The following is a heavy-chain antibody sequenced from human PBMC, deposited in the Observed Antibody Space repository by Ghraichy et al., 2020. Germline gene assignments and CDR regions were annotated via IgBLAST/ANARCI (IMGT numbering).Heavy chain of an antibody. J-gene: IGHJ4*02. V-gene: IGHV3-64D*06. CDR3: LKSLFTTFGTPGDY. CDR2: ISTNGDGA. Sequence: GGSLRLSCSASGFTFANYPMHWVRQAPGKGLEYVSGISTNGDGAHYADSVEGRFTISRDNSKNTLYLHMNSPRPEDAAVYYWLKSLFTTFGTPGDYWGQGTLVTVSS. D-gene: IGHD1-7*01. CDR1: GFTFANYP.